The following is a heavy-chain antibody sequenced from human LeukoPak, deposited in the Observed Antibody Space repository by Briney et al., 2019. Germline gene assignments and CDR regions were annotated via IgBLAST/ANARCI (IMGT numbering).Heavy chain of an antibody. CDR2: IYHSGST. D-gene: IGHD3-16*01. V-gene: IGHV4-4*02. CDR3: ARLITVRGVIFDY. CDR1: GGSISSSNW. Sequence: PSETLSLTCAVSGGSISSSNWWSWVRQPPGKGLEWIGEIYHSGSTNYNPSLKSRVTISVDTSKNQFSLTLNSVTAADTAVYYCARLITVRGVIFDYWGQGTLVTVSS. J-gene: IGHJ4*02.